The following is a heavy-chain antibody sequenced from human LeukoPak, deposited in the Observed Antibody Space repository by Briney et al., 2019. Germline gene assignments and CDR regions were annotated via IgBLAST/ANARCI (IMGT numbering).Heavy chain of an antibody. CDR1: GGSISSYY. CDR3: AAGLGIAAAGALFPFDY. D-gene: IGHD6-13*01. CDR2: IYTSGST. V-gene: IGHV4-4*07. J-gene: IGHJ4*02. Sequence: PSETLSLTCTVSGGSISSYYWSWIRQPAGKGLEWIGRIYTSGSTNYNPSLKSRVTMSVDTSKNQFSLKLSSVTAADTAVYYCAAGLGIAAAGALFPFDYWGQGTLVTVSS.